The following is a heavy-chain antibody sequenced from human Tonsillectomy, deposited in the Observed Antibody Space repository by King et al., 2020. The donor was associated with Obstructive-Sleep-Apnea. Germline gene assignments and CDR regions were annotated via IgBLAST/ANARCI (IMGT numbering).Heavy chain of an antibody. Sequence: VHLVESGGGVVQPGRSLRLSCAASGFTFSSYAMHWVLHAPVKGLECVSFISYYGSNKYYADSVKGRFTISRDNSKNTLYLQMNILRAEDTAVYYCARSIAAAGAEVDYWGQGTLVTVSS. V-gene: IGHV3-30*04. CDR2: ISYYGSNK. CDR1: GFTFSSYA. CDR3: ARSIAAAGAEVDY. D-gene: IGHD6-13*01. J-gene: IGHJ4*02.